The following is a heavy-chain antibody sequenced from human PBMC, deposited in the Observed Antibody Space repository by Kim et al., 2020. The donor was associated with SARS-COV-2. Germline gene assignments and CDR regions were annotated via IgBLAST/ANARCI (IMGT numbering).Heavy chain of an antibody. V-gene: IGHV3-74*01. Sequence: GGSLRLSCAASGFTLTNNWVQLVRQASGKGLECVSRINTDGRTANYADSVKGRFTISRDNAKNRMFLQMNSLRAEDTAVYYCHVRQVMSDSFDIWGQGTMVTGSS. J-gene: IGHJ3*02. CDR1: GFTLTNNW. CDR2: INTDGRTA. D-gene: IGHD3-10*01. CDR3: HVRQVMSDSFDI.